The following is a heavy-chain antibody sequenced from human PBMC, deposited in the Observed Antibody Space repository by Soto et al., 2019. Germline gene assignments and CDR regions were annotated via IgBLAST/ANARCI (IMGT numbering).Heavy chain of an antibody. D-gene: IGHD3-22*01. CDR1: GYPFTAFY. J-gene: IGHJ3*02. V-gene: IGHV1-2*02. CDR2: LNPNSGGT. Sequence: GSVKVCFKASGYPFTAFYLRLVRQAPGQGLEWMGWLNPNSGGTNSAQKFRGRVTMTRDTSISTAYMELSRLRSDDTAFYYCATTYHYDTSGYQESDAFDIWGQGTMVTVSS. CDR3: ATTYHYDTSGYQESDAFDI.